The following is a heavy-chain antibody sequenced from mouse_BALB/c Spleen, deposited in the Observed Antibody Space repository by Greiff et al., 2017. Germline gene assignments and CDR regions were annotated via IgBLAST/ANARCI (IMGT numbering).Heavy chain of an antibody. Sequence: LQESGAELMKPGASVKISCKATGYTFSSYWIEWVKQRPGHGLEWIGEILPGSGSTNYNEKFKGKATFTADTSSNTAYMQLSSLTSEDSAVYFCARPRYDVGRYWYFDVWGAGTTVTVSS. D-gene: IGHD2-14*01. V-gene: IGHV1-9*01. CDR2: ILPGSGST. CDR1: GYTFSSYW. J-gene: IGHJ1*01. CDR3: ARPRYDVGRYWYFDV.